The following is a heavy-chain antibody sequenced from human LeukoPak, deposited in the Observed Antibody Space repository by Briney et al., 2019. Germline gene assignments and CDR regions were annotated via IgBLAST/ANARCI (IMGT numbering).Heavy chain of an antibody. Sequence: SETLSLTCTVSGGSISNYYWSWIRQPPGKGLEWIGYIYYSGSTNYNPSVKSRVTISVDTSKNQFSLKLSSVTAADTAVYYCARTYCGGDCYYRYWGQGTLVTVSS. CDR1: GGSISNYY. CDR3: ARTYCGGDCYYRY. D-gene: IGHD2-21*02. J-gene: IGHJ4*02. CDR2: IYYSGST. V-gene: IGHV4-59*01.